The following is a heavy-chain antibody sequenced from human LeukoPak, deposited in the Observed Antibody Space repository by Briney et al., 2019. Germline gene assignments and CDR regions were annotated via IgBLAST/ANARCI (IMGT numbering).Heavy chain of an antibody. CDR1: GFTFSSYV. Sequence: GGSLRLSCAASGFTFSSYVMSCVRQAPGQGLEWVSTLTGSGGNTYYADSVKGRFTISRDNSKNILYLQMNSLRAEDTAVYYCAKSRVGYDYWGQGTLVTVSS. D-gene: IGHD1-26*01. V-gene: IGHV3-23*01. CDR2: LTGSGGNT. J-gene: IGHJ4*02. CDR3: AKSRVGYDY.